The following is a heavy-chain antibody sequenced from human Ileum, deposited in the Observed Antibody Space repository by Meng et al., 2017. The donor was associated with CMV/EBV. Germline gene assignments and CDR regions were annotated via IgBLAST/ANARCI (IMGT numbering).Heavy chain of an antibody. CDR1: GFIFSSYT. CDR2: ISSSSSYI. V-gene: IGHV3-21*06. CDR3: ARDGPRATTVTTPEF. J-gene: IGHJ4*02. D-gene: IGHD4-17*01. Sequence: GGSLRLSCAASGFIFSSYTMNWVRQAPGNGLEWVSSISSSSSYIYYADTVKGRFTISRDNAKNSLYLQMNSLRAEDTAIYYCARDGPRATTVTTPEFWGQGTLVTVSS.